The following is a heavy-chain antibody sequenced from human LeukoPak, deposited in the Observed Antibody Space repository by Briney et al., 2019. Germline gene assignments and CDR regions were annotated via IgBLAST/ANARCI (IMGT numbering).Heavy chain of an antibody. CDR3: ARGNYYDSSGYYDAFDY. Sequence: GGSLRLSCAVSGFTVSGNYMSWVRQAPGKGLEWVSVIYSGGSTYYADSVKGRFTISRDNSKNTLYLQMNSLRAEDTAVYYCARGNYYDSSGYYDAFDYWGQGTLVTVSS. CDR2: IYSGGST. J-gene: IGHJ4*02. D-gene: IGHD3-22*01. V-gene: IGHV3-66*01. CDR1: GFTVSGNY.